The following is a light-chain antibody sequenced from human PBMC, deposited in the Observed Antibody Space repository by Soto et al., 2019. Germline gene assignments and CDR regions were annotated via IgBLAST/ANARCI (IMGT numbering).Light chain of an antibody. CDR1: QDISVF. V-gene: IGKV1-27*01. Sequence: DIQMTQSPSPLPESVGAGANIPCRAGQDISVFLAWYQQKPGKVPKLLIYSAPTLDSGVPSRFSGSGSGTDFTLTISSLQPEDVATYYCQKFNTAPLNFGQGTRLEIK. CDR3: QKFNTAPLN. CDR2: SAP. J-gene: IGKJ5*01.